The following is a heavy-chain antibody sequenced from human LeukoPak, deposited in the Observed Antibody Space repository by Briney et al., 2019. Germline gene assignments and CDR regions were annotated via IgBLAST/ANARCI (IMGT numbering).Heavy chain of an antibody. CDR2: IYHSGST. CDR3: ARGETYYYDSSGYYVAEYFQH. D-gene: IGHD3-22*01. CDR1: GGSISSSNW. Sequence: SETLSLTCAVSGGSISSSNWWSWVRQPPGKGLEWIGEIYHSGSTNYNPSLKSRVTISVDKSKNQFSLKLSSVTAADTAVYYCARGETYYYDSSGYYVAEYFQHWGQGTLVTVSS. J-gene: IGHJ1*01. V-gene: IGHV4-4*02.